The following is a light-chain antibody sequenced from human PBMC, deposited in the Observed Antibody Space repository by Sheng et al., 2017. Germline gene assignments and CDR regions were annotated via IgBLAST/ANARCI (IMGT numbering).Light chain of an antibody. Sequence: DIVMTQSPDSLAVSLGERATINCKSSQSVLYSSNNKNYLAWYQQKPGQPPKLLIYWASTRQSGVPDRVSGSGSGTDFTLTISSLQAEDVAVYYCHQYYTTPPTFGQGPRWQS. CDR3: HQYYTTPPT. J-gene: IGKJ1*01. CDR2: WAS. V-gene: IGKV4-1*01. CDR1: QSVLYSSNNKNY.